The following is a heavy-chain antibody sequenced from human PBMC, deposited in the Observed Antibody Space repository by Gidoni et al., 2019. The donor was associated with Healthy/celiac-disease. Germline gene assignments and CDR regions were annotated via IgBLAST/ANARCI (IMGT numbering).Heavy chain of an antibody. CDR1: GFTVSSNY. J-gene: IGHJ4*02. CDR3: AREEDYGSGFDY. V-gene: IGHV3-53*02. D-gene: IGHD3-10*01. CDR2: IYSGGST. Sequence: EVQLVETGGGLIQPGGSLRLSCAASGFTVSSNYRSWVRQAPGKGLEWVSVIYSGGSTYYADSVKGRFTISRDNSKNTLYLQMNSLRAEDTAVYYCAREEDYGSGFDYWGQGTLVTVSS.